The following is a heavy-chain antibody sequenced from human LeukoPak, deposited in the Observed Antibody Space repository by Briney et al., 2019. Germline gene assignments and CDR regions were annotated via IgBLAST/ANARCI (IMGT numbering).Heavy chain of an antibody. CDR3: AREMQGSYYYGSGAGVLDY. Sequence: ASVKVSCKASGYTFTSYYMHWVRQAPGQGLEWMGIINPSGGSTSYAQKFQGRGTMTRDTSTSTVYMELSSLRSEDTAVYYCAREMQGSYYYGSGAGVLDYWGQGTLVTVSS. CDR1: GYTFTSYY. V-gene: IGHV1-46*01. D-gene: IGHD3-10*01. J-gene: IGHJ4*02. CDR2: INPSGGST.